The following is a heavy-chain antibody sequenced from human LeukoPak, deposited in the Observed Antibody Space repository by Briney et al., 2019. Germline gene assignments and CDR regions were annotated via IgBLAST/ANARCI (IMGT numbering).Heavy chain of an antibody. Sequence: GGSLRLSCAASGFTFNSHNMNWVRQAPGKGLEWVSSITSSSTYMYYADSVKGRFTISRDNARNSLYLQMNSLRAEDTAVYYCAKDYPYYYDSSGYYYTPSYMDVWGKGTTVTVSS. CDR2: ITSSSTYM. D-gene: IGHD3-22*01. J-gene: IGHJ6*03. V-gene: IGHV3-21*01. CDR1: GFTFNSHN. CDR3: AKDYPYYYDSSGYYYTPSYMDV.